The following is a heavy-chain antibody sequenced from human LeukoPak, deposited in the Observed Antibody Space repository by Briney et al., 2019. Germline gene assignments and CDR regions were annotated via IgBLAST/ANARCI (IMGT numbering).Heavy chain of an antibody. D-gene: IGHD3-16*01. J-gene: IGHJ4*02. Sequence: GASVKVSCKASGYTFTSYDINWVRQAPGQGLEWMGWINPNSGGTNYAQKFQGRVTMTRDTSTSTAYMELRSLRSDDTAVYYCARGRAKGGQFDYWGQGTLVTVSS. CDR3: ARGRAKGGQFDY. CDR2: INPNSGGT. V-gene: IGHV1-2*02. CDR1: GYTFTSYD.